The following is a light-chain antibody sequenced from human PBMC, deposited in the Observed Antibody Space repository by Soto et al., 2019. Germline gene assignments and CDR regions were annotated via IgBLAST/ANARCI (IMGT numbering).Light chain of an antibody. J-gene: IGLJ2*01. Sequence: QSALTQPASVSGSPGQSITISCTGTSSDVGGYNYVSWYQQHPGKAPKLMIYDVGNRPSGVSNRISGSKSDNTASLTISGLQAEDEADYYCSSYTSSSTVVFGGGTKLTVL. CDR2: DVG. CDR1: SSDVGGYNY. CDR3: SSYTSSSTVV. V-gene: IGLV2-14*01.